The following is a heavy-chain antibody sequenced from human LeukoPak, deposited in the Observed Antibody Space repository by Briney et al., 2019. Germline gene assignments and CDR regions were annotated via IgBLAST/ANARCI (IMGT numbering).Heavy chain of an antibody. V-gene: IGHV3-30*03. D-gene: IGHD2-21*02. CDR1: GFTFSNYG. CDR3: ARDHEAYCGGDCSIQH. J-gene: IGHJ1*01. Sequence: GGSLRLSCAASGFTFSNYGMHWVRQAPGKGLEWVAVISYDGSNKYYADSVKGRFTISRDNSKNTLYLQMNSLRAEDTAVYYCARDHEAYCGGDCSIQHWGQGTLVTVSS. CDR2: ISYDGSNK.